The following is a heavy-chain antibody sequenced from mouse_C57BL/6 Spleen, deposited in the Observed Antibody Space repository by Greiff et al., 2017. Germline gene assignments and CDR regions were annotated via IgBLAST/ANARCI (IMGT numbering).Heavy chain of an antibody. V-gene: IGHV1-20*01. J-gene: IGHJ1*03. CDR1: GYSFTGYF. CDR3: ARKGDYNFDV. Sequence: EVKLMESGPELVKPGDSVKISCKASGYSFTGYFMNWVMQSHGKSLEWIGRINPYNGDTFYNQKFKGKATLTVDKSSSTAHMELRSLTSEDSAVYYCARKGDYNFDVWGTGTTVTVSS. D-gene: IGHD2-12*01. CDR2: INPYNGDT.